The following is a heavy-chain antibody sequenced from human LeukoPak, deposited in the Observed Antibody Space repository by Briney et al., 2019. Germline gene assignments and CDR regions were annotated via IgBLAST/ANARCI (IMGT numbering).Heavy chain of an antibody. V-gene: IGHV3-21*01. J-gene: IGHJ4*02. CDR3: ARLNAAAGTSFFPSDY. D-gene: IGHD6-13*01. CDR1: GFTFTSYD. CDR2: ISSSSSYI. Sequence: PGGSLRLSCAASGFTFTSYDMTWVRQAPGKGLEWVSSISSSSSYIYYADSVKGRFTISRDNAKNSLYLQMNSLRAEDTAVYYCARLNAAAGTSFFPSDYWGQGTLVTVSS.